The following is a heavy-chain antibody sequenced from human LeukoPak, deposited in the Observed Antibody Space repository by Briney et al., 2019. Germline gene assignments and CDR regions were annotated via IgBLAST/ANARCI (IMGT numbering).Heavy chain of an antibody. V-gene: IGHV3-48*04. CDR3: ARGAHIAGAGTGGY. Sequence: GGSLRLSCAASGFSFSSYSMNRVRQAPGKGLEWVSYISSSSSTIYYAESVKGRFTISRDNAKNSLYLQMNSLRAEDTAVYYCARGAHIAGAGTGGYWGQGTLVTVSS. CDR1: GFSFSSYS. J-gene: IGHJ4*02. D-gene: IGHD6-19*01. CDR2: ISSSSSTI.